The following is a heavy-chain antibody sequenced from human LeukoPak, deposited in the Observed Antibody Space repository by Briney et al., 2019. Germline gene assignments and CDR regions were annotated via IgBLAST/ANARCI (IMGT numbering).Heavy chain of an antibody. CDR2: IYYSGST. CDR1: GGSISSYY. CDR3: ARGKALYDYVWGSYRLNYFDY. J-gene: IGHJ4*02. V-gene: IGHV4-59*01. Sequence: PSETLSLTCTVSGGSISSYYWSWIRQPPGKGLEWIGYIYYSGSTNYNPSLKSRVTISVDTSKNQFSLKLNSVTAADTAVYYCARGKALYDYVWGSYRLNYFDYWGQGTLVTVSS. D-gene: IGHD3-16*02.